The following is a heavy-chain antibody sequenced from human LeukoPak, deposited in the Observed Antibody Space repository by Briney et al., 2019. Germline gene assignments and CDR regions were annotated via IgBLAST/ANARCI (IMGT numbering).Heavy chain of an antibody. Sequence: ERSLRLSCEASGFNFHNFAMHWVRQAPGKGLEWVAVISNYERNKYYTDSVKGRFTISRDNSKSTVYLQMNSLRPEDTAMYYCARPSPPGDGYNPCDYWGPGALVIVSS. CDR1: GFNFHNFA. D-gene: IGHD5-24*01. CDR3: ARPSPPGDGYNPCDY. CDR2: ISNYERNK. V-gene: IGHV3-30*04. J-gene: IGHJ4*02.